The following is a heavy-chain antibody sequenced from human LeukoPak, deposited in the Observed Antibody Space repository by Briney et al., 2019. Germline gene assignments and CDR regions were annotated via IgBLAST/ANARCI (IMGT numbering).Heavy chain of an antibody. D-gene: IGHD6-13*01. Sequence: SQTLSLTCAISGDSVSSNSTAWSWIRQSPWSGLEWLGRTYYRSKWYNDYAVSVKSRINISSDTSKNQLSLQLNSVTPEDTAVYYCARSRYYFDSWGQGVLVTVSS. V-gene: IGHV6-1*01. CDR3: ARSRYYFDS. CDR1: GDSVSSNSTA. CDR2: TYYRSKWYN. J-gene: IGHJ4*02.